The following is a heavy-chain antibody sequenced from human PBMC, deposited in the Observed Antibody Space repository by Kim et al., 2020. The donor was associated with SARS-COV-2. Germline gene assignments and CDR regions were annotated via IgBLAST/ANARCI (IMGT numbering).Heavy chain of an antibody. CDR1: GGTFSSYA. Sequence: SVKVSCKASGGTFSSYAISWVRQAPGQGLEWMGGIIPIFGTANYAQKFQGRVTITADESTSTAYMELSSLRSEDTAVYYCARELCSGGSCYAYYYGMDVWGQGTTVTVSS. CDR2: IIPIFGTA. CDR3: ARELCSGGSCYAYYYGMDV. J-gene: IGHJ6*02. V-gene: IGHV1-69*13. D-gene: IGHD2-15*01.